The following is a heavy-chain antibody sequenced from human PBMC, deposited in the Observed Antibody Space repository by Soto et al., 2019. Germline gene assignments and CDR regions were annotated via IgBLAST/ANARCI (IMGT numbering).Heavy chain of an antibody. CDR1: GFSLTTNGVA. Sequence: SGPTLVNPTQTLTLTCTFSGFSLTTNGVAVGWIRQPPGKALEWLAFIYWDDDERYSPSLRDRLTITKDTSKNQVVLTMTNMDPVDTATYYCAHRPGSSWSSYYYFGMDVWGQGTTVTV. CDR2: IYWDDDE. V-gene: IGHV2-5*02. CDR3: AHRPGSSWSSYYYFGMDV. J-gene: IGHJ6*02. D-gene: IGHD6-13*01.